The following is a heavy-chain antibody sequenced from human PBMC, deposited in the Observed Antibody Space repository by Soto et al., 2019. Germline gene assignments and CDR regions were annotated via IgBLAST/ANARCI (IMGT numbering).Heavy chain of an antibody. CDR3: AKDAVPYTGKWDWFDS. D-gene: IGHD3-16*01. CDR2: IGGGDTDT. J-gene: IGHJ5*01. CDR1: RFTFSDFA. V-gene: IGHV3-23*01. Sequence: DVQLLESGGGLVQPGGSLTLSCAASRFTFSDFAMSWVRQAPGKGLEWVSCIGGGDTDTYYADSVKGRFTIARDNSKNTLYLQMDSLRDEDTAVYYCAKDAVPYTGKWDWFDSWGQGTMVIVSS.